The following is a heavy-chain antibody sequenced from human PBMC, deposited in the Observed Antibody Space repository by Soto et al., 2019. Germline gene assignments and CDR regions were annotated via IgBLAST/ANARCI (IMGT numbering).Heavy chain of an antibody. Sequence: QVQLVQSGAEVKKPGASVKVSCKASGYTFTGYYMHWVRQAPGQGLEWMGWINPNSGGTNYAQKFQGWVTMTRDTSISTAYMELSRLRSDDTAVYYCARGVVAIGVELHGQQLANWFDPWGQGTLVTVSS. V-gene: IGHV1-2*04. CDR1: GYTFTGYY. D-gene: IGHD6-13*01. J-gene: IGHJ5*02. CDR3: ARGVVAIGVELHGQQLANWFDP. CDR2: INPNSGGT.